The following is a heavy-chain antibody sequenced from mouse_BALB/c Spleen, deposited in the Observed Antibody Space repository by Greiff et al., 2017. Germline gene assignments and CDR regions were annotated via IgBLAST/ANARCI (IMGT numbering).Heavy chain of an antibody. Sequence: EVQLQQSGTVLARPGASVKMSCKASGYTFTSYWMHWVKQRPGQGLEWIGAIYPGNSDTSYNQKFKGKAKLTAVTSTSTAYMELSSLTNEDSAVYYCTRDYYGSSHFAYWGQGTLVTVSA. D-gene: IGHD1-1*01. CDR1: GYTFTSYW. J-gene: IGHJ3*01. V-gene: IGHV1-5*01. CDR3: TRDYYGSSHFAY. CDR2: IYPGNSDT.